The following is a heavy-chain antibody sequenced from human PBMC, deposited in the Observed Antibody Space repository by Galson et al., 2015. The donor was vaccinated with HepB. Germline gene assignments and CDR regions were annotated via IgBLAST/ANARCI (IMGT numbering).Heavy chain of an antibody. CDR3: ARGLWRGATHFDY. CDR1: GYTFNTLG. D-gene: IGHD1-26*01. Sequence: SVKVSCKASGYTFNTLGVCWVRQAPGQGLEWMGYISPHSGKTVYAQSFQGRVTMTPDTSTSTAYMELRSLISDDTAVYYCARGLWRGATHFDYWGQGTLVTVSS. V-gene: IGHV1-18*04. CDR2: ISPHSGKT. J-gene: IGHJ4*02.